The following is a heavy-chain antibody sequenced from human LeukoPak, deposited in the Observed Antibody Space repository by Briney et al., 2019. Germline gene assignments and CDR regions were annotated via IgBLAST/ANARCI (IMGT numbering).Heavy chain of an antibody. D-gene: IGHD6-13*01. CDR3: ARDGSSSKYYYYYMDV. V-gene: IGHV3-48*03. CDR2: ISSSGSTI. J-gene: IGHJ6*03. CDR1: GFTFSSYE. Sequence: GGSLRPSCAASGFTFSSYEMNWVRQAPGKGLEWVSYISSSGSTIYYADSVKGRFTISRDNAKNSLYLQMNSLRAEDTAVYYCARDGSSSKYYYYYMDVWGKGTTVTVSS.